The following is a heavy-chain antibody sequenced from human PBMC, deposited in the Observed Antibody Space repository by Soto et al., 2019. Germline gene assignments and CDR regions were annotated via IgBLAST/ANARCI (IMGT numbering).Heavy chain of an antibody. D-gene: IGHD6-6*01. CDR1: GFTFSSYD. Sequence: EVQLVESGGGLVQPGGSLRLSCAASGFTFSSYDMHWVRQATGKGLEWVSAIGTAGDTYYPCSVKGRFTISRENAKNSLYLQMNSLSAGDTDVYYCARVIAARRGPYYYYGMDVWGQGTTVTVSS. J-gene: IGHJ6*02. CDR2: IGTAGDT. CDR3: ARVIAARRGPYYYYGMDV. V-gene: IGHV3-13*01.